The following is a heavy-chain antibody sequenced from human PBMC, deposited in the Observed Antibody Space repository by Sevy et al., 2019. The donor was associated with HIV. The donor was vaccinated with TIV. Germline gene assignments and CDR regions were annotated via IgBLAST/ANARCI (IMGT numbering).Heavy chain of an antibody. V-gene: IGHV3-20*04. Sequence: GRSLRLSCAASGFTFDDYGMSWVRQARGKGLEWVSGINWNGGSTGYADSVKGRFNISRDNAKNSLYLQMNSLRAEDTALYYCARAKYSSSFNYNNGMDVWGQGPTATLPS. D-gene: IGHD6-13*01. CDR1: GFTFDDYG. J-gene: IGHJ6*02. CDR3: ARAKYSSSFNYNNGMDV. CDR2: INWNGGST.